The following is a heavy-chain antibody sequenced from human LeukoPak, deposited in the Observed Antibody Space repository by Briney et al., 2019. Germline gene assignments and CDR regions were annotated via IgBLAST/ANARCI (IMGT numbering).Heavy chain of an antibody. CDR3: ARSTVTTPKWFDP. J-gene: IGHJ5*02. CDR2: IWYDGSNK. D-gene: IGHD4-11*01. CDR1: GFTFSSYG. V-gene: IGHV3-33*01. Sequence: GGSLRLSCAASGFTFSSYGMHWVRQAPGNGLEWVAVIWYDGSNKYYADSVKGRFTISRDNSKNTLYLQTNSLRAEDTAVYYCARSTVTTPKWFDPWGQGTLVTVSS.